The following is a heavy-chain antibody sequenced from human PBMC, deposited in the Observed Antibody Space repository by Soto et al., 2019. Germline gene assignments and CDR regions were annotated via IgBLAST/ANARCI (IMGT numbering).Heavy chain of an antibody. Sequence: QVQLQESGPGLVKPSQTLSLTCTVSGGSISNGDYYWSWVRQPPGKGLGWIGYIYYSGSSFFNPSLKSRVTMSKDTSKNQFSLRLTSVTAADTAVYYCARAIVVTVGGMDVWGRGTTVTVSS. CDR1: GGSISNGDYY. D-gene: IGHD5-12*01. J-gene: IGHJ6*02. V-gene: IGHV4-30-4*01. CDR3: ARAIVVTVGGMDV. CDR2: IYYSGSS.